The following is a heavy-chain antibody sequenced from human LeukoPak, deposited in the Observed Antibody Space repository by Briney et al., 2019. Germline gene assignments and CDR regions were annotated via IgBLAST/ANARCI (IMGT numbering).Heavy chain of an antibody. V-gene: IGHV3-30*03. CDR3: VIAVAGYFDY. CDR2: ISYDGSNK. CDR1: GFTFSSYG. Sequence: GRSLRLSCAASGFTFSSYGMHWVRQAPGKGLEWVAVISYDGSNKYYADSVKGRFTISRDNSKNTLYLQMNSLRAEDTAVYYCVIAVAGYFDYWGQETLVTVSS. J-gene: IGHJ4*02. D-gene: IGHD6-19*01.